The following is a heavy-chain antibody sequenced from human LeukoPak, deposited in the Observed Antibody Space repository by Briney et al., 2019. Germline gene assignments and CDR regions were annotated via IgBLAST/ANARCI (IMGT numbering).Heavy chain of an antibody. CDR1: GGSISSSNW. J-gene: IGHJ4*02. CDR2: IYYSGST. V-gene: IGHV4-39*01. CDR3: ASGGSYIYDF. Sequence: SETLSLTCAVSGGSISSSNWWSWVRQSPGKGLEWIGSIYYSGSTCYSSSLKSRVTISVDTSKNQYSLKLSSVTASDTAVYYCASGGSYIYDFWGQGTLITVSS. D-gene: IGHD1-26*01.